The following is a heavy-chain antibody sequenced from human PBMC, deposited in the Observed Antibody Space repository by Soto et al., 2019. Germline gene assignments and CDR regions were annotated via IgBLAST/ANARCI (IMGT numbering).Heavy chain of an antibody. V-gene: IGHV1-18*01. J-gene: IGHJ6*02. CDR2: ISAYSGDT. D-gene: IGHD3-3*01. CDR1: GFTFTNYA. Sequence: ASVKVSCKTSGFTFTNYAINWVRQAPGQGLQWMGWISAYSGDTKYAQRFQDRLTVTTDPSTTTAYMELRSLRSDDTAVYYCARDGRAFSIFGETMDVWGQGTTVTVSS. CDR3: ARDGRAFSIFGETMDV.